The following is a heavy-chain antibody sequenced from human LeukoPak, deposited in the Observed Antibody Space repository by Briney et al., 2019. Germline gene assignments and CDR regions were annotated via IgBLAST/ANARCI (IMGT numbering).Heavy chain of an antibody. Sequence: QPGGSLRLSCAASGFTFSSYAMSWVRQAPGKGLEWVSGISGSGGSTYYADSVKGRFTISRDNSRDTLYLQMNSLRAEDTAVYYCATGRWGSQPSEFDLWGRGTLVIVS. V-gene: IGHV3-23*01. J-gene: IGHJ2*01. CDR3: ATGRWGSQPSEFDL. CDR1: GFTFSSYA. D-gene: IGHD7-27*01. CDR2: ISGSGGST.